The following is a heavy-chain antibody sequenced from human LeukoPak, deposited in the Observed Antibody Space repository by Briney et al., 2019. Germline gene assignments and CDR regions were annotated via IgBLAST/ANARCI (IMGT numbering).Heavy chain of an antibody. CDR2: IHTSGST. Sequence: SETLSLTCTVSGDSISDYDWSWIRQSAGKGLEWIGHIHTSGSTNYNPSLKSRITMSVDTSKNQFSLRLSSVTAADTAVYYCATRYSSNWYFDYWGQGTLVTVSS. CDR3: ATRYSSNWYFDY. V-gene: IGHV4-4*07. D-gene: IGHD6-13*01. J-gene: IGHJ4*02. CDR1: GDSISDYD.